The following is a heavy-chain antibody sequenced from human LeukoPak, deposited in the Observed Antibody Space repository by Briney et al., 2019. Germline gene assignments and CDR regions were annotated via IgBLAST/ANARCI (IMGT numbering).Heavy chain of an antibody. CDR3: ARAVSDLRPLVPAAMLPDY. CDR2: IRYDGSNK. D-gene: IGHD2-2*01. V-gene: IGHV3-30*02. CDR1: GFTFSSYG. Sequence: PGGSLRLSCAASGFTFSSYGMHWVRQAPGKGLEWVAFIRYDGSNKYYADSVKGRFTISRDNAKNSLYLQTNSLRAEDTAVYYCARAVSDLRPLVPAAMLPDYWGQGTLVTVSS. J-gene: IGHJ4*02.